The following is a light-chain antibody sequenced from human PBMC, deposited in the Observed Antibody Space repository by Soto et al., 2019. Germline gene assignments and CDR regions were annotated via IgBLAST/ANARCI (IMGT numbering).Light chain of an antibody. CDR3: AAWDASLRAVV. J-gene: IGLJ2*01. CDR2: RNH. V-gene: IGLV1-44*01. Sequence: QPVLTQSPSESATPGQRVTISCSGSGSNIGTHAVNWYQQVPGTAPTLLIFRNHQRPSGVPDRFSGSKSGTSASLAISGPQSEDEADYYCAAWDASLRAVVFGGGTKVTVL. CDR1: GSNIGTHA.